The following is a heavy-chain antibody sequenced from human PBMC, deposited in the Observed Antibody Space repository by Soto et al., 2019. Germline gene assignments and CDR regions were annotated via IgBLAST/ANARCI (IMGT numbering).Heavy chain of an antibody. CDR1: GYTFTSYA. Sequence: QVQLVQSGAEVKKPGASVKVSCKASGYTFTSYAIHWVRQAPGQRLEWMGWINAGNGHTKYSLKFQDRVTITRDTSASTAYMELSSLRSEDTAVYYCARDLGGWPDYWGQGTLVTVSS. CDR3: ARDLGGWPDY. V-gene: IGHV1-3*01. CDR2: INAGNGHT. D-gene: IGHD6-19*01. J-gene: IGHJ4*02.